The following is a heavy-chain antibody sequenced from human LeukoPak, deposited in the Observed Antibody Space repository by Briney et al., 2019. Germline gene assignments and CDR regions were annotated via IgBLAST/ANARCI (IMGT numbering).Heavy chain of an antibody. CDR1: GYTFTGYY. J-gene: IGHJ6*01. Sequence: ASVKLSCKASGYTFTGYYMHWVRQAPGQGLEWMGWINPNSGGTNYAQKFQGRVTMTRDTSISTAYMELSRLRSDDTAVYYCARETSITYYYYGMDVWGQGTTVTVSS. V-gene: IGHV1-2*02. D-gene: IGHD1-14*01. CDR3: ARETSITYYYYGMDV. CDR2: INPNSGGT.